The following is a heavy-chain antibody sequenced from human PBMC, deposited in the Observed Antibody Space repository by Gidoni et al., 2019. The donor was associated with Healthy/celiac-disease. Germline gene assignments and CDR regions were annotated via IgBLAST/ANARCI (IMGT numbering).Heavy chain of an antibody. V-gene: IGHV4-34*01. CDR3: ARRPYAVAGKYYFDY. D-gene: IGHD6-19*01. CDR1: GGSFSGYY. CDR2: INHSGST. J-gene: IGHJ4*02. Sequence: QVQLQQWGAGLLKPSETLSLTCAVYGGSFSGYYWSWIRQPPGKGLEWIGEINHSGSTNYNPSLKSRVTISVDTSKNQFSLKLSSVTAADTAVYYCARRPYAVAGKYYFDYWGQGTLVTVSS.